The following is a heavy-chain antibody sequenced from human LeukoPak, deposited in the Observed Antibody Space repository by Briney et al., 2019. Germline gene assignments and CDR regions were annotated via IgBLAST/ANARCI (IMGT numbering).Heavy chain of an antibody. CDR1: GGSFSGYY. V-gene: IGHV4-34*01. Sequence: PSETLSLTCAVYGGSFSGYYWSWIRQPPGKGLEWIGEINHSGSTNYNPSLKSRVTISVDTSKNQFSLKLSSVTAADTAVYYCARSTPPRIAAAGGYYFDYWGQGTLVTVSS. J-gene: IGHJ4*02. D-gene: IGHD6-13*01. CDR2: INHSGST. CDR3: ARSTPPRIAAAGGYYFDY.